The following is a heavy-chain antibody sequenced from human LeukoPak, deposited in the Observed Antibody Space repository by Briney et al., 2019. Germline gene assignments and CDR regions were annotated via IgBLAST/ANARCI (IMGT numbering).Heavy chain of an antibody. CDR2: ISASGGST. CDR3: VREGPRGLAFDI. V-gene: IGHV3-23*01. Sequence: GGSLRLSCAASGFTFSSYAMSWVRQAPGKGLEWVSGISASGGSTFYADSVKGRFTISRDNSKNTLYLQMNGLRVEDTAVYYCVREGPRGLAFDIWGQGTMVTVSS. D-gene: IGHD3/OR15-3a*01. J-gene: IGHJ3*02. CDR1: GFTFSSYA.